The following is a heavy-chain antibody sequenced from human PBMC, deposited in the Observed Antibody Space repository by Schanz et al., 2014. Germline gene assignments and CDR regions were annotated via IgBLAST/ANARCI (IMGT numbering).Heavy chain of an antibody. J-gene: IGHJ4*02. CDR3: ARGPIPIQGVPMDF. Sequence: QVQLVESGGGVVQPGRSLRLSCATSGLNFDYYGMNWVRQAPGKGLEWVANIGYDGSEKYYVDSVKGRFTISRDNSKDTLYLQMSGLTPEDTAVYYCARGPIPIQGVPMDFWGQGRLVTVSS. V-gene: IGHV3-33*01. CDR1: GLNFDYYG. D-gene: IGHD3-10*01. CDR2: IGYDGSEK.